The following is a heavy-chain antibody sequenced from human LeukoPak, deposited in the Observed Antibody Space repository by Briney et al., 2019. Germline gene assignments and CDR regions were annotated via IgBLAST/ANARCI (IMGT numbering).Heavy chain of an antibody. CDR2: IKQDGSEK. J-gene: IGHJ4*02. V-gene: IGHV3-7*01. Sequence: GGSLRLSCAASGFTFSSYWMSWVRQAPGKGLEWVANIKQDGSEKYYVDSVKGRFTISRDNAKNSLYLQMNSLRAEDTAVYYCARGALEILTGYYLGHYFDYWGQGTLVTVSS. CDR1: GFTFSSYW. CDR3: ARGALEILTGYYLGHYFDY. D-gene: IGHD3-9*01.